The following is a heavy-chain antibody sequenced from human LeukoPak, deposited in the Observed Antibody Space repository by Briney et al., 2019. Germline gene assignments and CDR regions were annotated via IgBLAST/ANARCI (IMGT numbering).Heavy chain of an antibody. J-gene: IGHJ4*02. CDR3: AGPGQFY. Sequence: SETLSLTCAVYGGSFSGYYWSWIRQPPGKGLEWIGEINHSGSTNYNPSLKSRVTISVDTSKNQFSLKLSSVTAADTAMYYCAGPGQFYWGQGTLVTVSS. D-gene: IGHD5-24*01. V-gene: IGHV4-34*01. CDR2: INHSGST. CDR1: GGSFSGYY.